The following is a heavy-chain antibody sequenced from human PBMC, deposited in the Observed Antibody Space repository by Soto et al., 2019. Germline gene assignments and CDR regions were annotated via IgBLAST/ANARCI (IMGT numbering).Heavy chain of an antibody. J-gene: IGHJ6*02. Sequence: GGSLRLSCAASGFSFSAYYMSWIRQAPGKGLEWVSYISFNGDVTRYSDSVAGRFTVSRDNAKKSLYLQMNSLRVEDTAVYYCARENGHPGHNYAMDVWGQGTTVTVSS. CDR1: GFSFSAYY. CDR3: ARENGHPGHNYAMDV. D-gene: IGHD2-8*01. V-gene: IGHV3-11*01. CDR2: ISFNGDVT.